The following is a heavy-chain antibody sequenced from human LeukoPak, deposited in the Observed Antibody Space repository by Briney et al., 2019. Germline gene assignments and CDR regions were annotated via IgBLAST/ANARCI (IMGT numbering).Heavy chain of an antibody. CDR1: GGPISSGGYS. CDR2: IYHSGST. V-gene: IGHV4-30-2*01. J-gene: IGHJ5*02. Sequence: SQTLSLTCAVSGGPISSGGYSWSWIRQPPGKGLEWIGYIYHSGSTHYNPSLKSRVTISVDTSKNQFSLKLSSVTAADTAVYYCARREYSSSSGAAWFDPWGQGTLVTVSS. D-gene: IGHD6-6*01. CDR3: ARREYSSSSGAAWFDP.